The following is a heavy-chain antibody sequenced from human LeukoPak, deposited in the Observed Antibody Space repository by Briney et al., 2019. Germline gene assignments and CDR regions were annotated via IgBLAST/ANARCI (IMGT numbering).Heavy chain of an antibody. CDR2: ISGSGGIT. D-gene: IGHD3-22*01. CDR3: AKDDYYDSSGYLPH. Sequence: GSLRLSFAASGFPFSSYAMRWVRPAPGKGVEGVSAISGSGGITYYSDSVKGRFTISRDNSKNTLYLQMNSLRAEDTAVYYCAKDDYYDSSGYLPHWGQGTLVTVSS. V-gene: IGHV3-23*01. CDR1: GFPFSSYA. J-gene: IGHJ4*02.